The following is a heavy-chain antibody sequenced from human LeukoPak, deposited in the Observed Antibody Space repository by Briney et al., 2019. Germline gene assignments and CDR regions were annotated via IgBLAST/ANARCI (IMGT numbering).Heavy chain of an antibody. Sequence: PSETLSLTCAVYVGSFSGYYWSWIRQPPGKGLEWIGEINHSASTNYNPSLKSRVTISVDTSKNQFSLKLSSVTAADTAVYYCARGFYSSSSGRARYYYYGMDVWGQGTTVTVSS. J-gene: IGHJ6*02. D-gene: IGHD6-6*01. V-gene: IGHV4-34*01. CDR1: VGSFSGYY. CDR3: ARGFYSSSSGRARYYYYGMDV. CDR2: INHSAST.